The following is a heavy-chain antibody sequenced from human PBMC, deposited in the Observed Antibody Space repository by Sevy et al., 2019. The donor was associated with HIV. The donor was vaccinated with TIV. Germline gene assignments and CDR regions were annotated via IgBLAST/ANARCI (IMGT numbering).Heavy chain of an antibody. D-gene: IGHD5-12*01. CDR1: GFAFSTFS. V-gene: IGHV3-48*02. CDR3: ARGSYWEVATMASLYAFDF. CDR2: FSDTSNTL. Sequence: GESLKISCAASGFAFSTFSMNWVRPAPGKGLEWVSYFSDTSNTLYYGVSVKGRFTIPRDNAKKSLFLQMNGVRDEDTAVYYCARGSYWEVATMASLYAFDFWGQGTMVTVSS. J-gene: IGHJ3*01.